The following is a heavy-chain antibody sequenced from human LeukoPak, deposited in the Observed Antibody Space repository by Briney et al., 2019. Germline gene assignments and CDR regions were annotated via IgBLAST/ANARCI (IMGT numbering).Heavy chain of an antibody. CDR3: TRDCSSATCYAAFDY. Sequence: GGSLRLSCVASDFTFTKYAMDWVRQAPGKGLEWVASISYDDTNKAYSDSVKGRFTVSRDKSNNTLYLQMNSLRAEDTGVYYCTRDCSSATCYAAFDYWGQGTLVTVSS. CDR2: ISYDDTNK. CDR1: DFTFTKYA. V-gene: IGHV3-30-3*01. J-gene: IGHJ4*02. D-gene: IGHD2-2*01.